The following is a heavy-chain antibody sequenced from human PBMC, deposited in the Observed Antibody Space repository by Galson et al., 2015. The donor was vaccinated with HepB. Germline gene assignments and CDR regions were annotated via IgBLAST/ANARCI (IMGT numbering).Heavy chain of an antibody. CDR3: ARDQGFYDRRLFSGMDV. V-gene: IGHV1-69*06. D-gene: IGHD3-22*01. CDR1: GGTFSSYA. J-gene: IGHJ6*02. Sequence: SVKVSCKASGGTFSSYAISWVRQAPGQGLEWMGGIIPIFGTANYAQKFQGRVTITADKSTSTAYMELSSLRSEDTAVYYCARDQGFYDRRLFSGMDVWGQGTTVTVSS. CDR2: IIPIFGTA.